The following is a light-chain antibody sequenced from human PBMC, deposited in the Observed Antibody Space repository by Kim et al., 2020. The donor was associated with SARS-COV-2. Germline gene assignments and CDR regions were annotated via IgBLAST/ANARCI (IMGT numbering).Light chain of an antibody. CDR1: QSVSSSY. Sequence: CPRERAAPPSRASQSVSSSYLAWYQQKPGQAPRLLIYGASSRATGIPDRFSGSGSGTDFTLTISRLEPEDFAVYYCQQYGSSPLTFGGGTKVDIK. CDR3: QQYGSSPLT. J-gene: IGKJ4*01. CDR2: GAS. V-gene: IGKV3-20*01.